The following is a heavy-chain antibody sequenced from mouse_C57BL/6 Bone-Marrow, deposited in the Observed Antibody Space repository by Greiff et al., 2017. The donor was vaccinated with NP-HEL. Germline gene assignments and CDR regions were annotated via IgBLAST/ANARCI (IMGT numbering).Heavy chain of an antibody. Sequence: QVHVKQSGAELVRPGTSVKMSCKASGYTFTNYWLGWAKQRPGHGLEWIGDIYPGGGYTNYNEKFKGKATLTADKSSSTAYMQFSSLTSEDSAIYYCARRSIRGYFDVWGTGTTVTVSS. CDR1: GYTFTNYW. CDR3: ARRSIRGYFDV. V-gene: IGHV1-63*01. CDR2: IYPGGGYT. D-gene: IGHD2-10*02. J-gene: IGHJ1*03.